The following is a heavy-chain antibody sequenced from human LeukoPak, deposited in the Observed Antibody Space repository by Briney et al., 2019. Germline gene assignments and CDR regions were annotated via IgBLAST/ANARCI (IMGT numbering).Heavy chain of an antibody. V-gene: IGHV4-39*07. Sequence: SETLSLTCTVSSVSISDSNYFWGWIRQPPGKGLQWIGSIYFGGTTYYNAPLKSRVTISVDTSKNQFSLKLSSVTAADTAVYYCARVKEMATIGGFDYWGQGTLVTVSS. CDR1: SVSISDSNYF. CDR2: IYFGGTT. CDR3: ARVKEMATIGGFDY. D-gene: IGHD5-24*01. J-gene: IGHJ4*02.